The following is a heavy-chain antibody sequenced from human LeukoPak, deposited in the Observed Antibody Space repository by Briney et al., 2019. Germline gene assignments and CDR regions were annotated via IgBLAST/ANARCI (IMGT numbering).Heavy chain of an antibody. V-gene: IGHV4-34*01. CDR3: ARGLSYCTNGVCSTPYFDY. Sequence: SETLSLTCAVYGGSFSGYYWSWLRQPPGKGLEWIGEINHSGSTNYNPSLKSRVTISVDTSKNQFSLKLSSVTAADTAVYYCARGLSYCTNGVCSTPYFDYWGQGTLVTVSS. D-gene: IGHD2-8*01. CDR2: INHSGST. J-gene: IGHJ4*02. CDR1: GGSFSGYY.